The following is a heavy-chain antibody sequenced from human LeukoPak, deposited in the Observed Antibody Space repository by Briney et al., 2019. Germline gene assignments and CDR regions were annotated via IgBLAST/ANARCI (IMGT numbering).Heavy chain of an antibody. Sequence: SETLSLTCAVYGGSFSGYYWSWIRQPPGKGLEWIGEINHYGSTNYNPSLKSRITISVDTSKNQFSLKLSSVTAADTAVYYCARYVLYYSDSESYYRALDIWGQGTMVTVSS. V-gene: IGHV4-34*01. CDR2: INHYGST. CDR3: ARYVLYYSDSESYYRALDI. CDR1: GGSFSGYY. J-gene: IGHJ3*02. D-gene: IGHD3-10*01.